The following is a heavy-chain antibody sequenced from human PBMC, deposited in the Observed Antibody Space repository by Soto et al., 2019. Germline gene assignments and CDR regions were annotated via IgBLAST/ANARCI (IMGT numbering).Heavy chain of an antibody. V-gene: IGHV1-46*01. CDR1: GYTFTSYY. CDR2: INPSGGST. J-gene: IGHJ6*02. Sequence: GASVKVSCKASGYTFTSYYMHWVRQAPGQGLEWMGIINPSGGSTSYAQKFQGRVTMTRDTSTSTVYMELSSLRSEDTAVYYCASTGPLDFWRGYYPAWGREYVMDVRGQGTTVIVS. CDR3: ASTGPLDFWRGYYPAWGREYVMDV. D-gene: IGHD3-3*01.